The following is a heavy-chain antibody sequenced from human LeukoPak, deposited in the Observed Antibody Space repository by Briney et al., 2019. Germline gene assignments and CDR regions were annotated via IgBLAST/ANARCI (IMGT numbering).Heavy chain of an antibody. J-gene: IGHJ6*03. D-gene: IGHD2-21*01. V-gene: IGHV3-21*01. CDR1: VFTFSSYS. CDR2: ISSSSSYI. CDR3: ARDGKPYCGGDCYMHV. Sequence: GGSLRLSCAASVFTFSSYSMNWVRQAPGKGLEWVSSISSSSSYIYYADSVKGRFTISRDNAKNSLYLQMNSLRAEDTAVYYCARDGKPYCGGDCYMHVWGKGTTVTVSS.